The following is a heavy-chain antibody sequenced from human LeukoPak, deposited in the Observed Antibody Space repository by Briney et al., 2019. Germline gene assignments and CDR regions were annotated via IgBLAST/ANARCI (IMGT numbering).Heavy chain of an antibody. V-gene: IGHV1-2*02. J-gene: IGHJ4*02. CDR2: INPNSGGT. CDR3: ARWGSGYLTYYFDY. CDR1: GYTFTGYY. Sequence: GASVKVSCKASGYTFTGYYMHWVRQAPGQGLEWMGWINPNSGGTNYARKFQGRVTMTRDTSISTACMELSRLRSDDTAVYYCARWGSGYLTYYFDYWGQGTLVTVSS. D-gene: IGHD3-22*01.